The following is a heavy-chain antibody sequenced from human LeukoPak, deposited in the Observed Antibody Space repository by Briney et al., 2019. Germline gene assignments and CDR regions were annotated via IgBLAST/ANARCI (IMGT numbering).Heavy chain of an antibody. Sequence: GASVKVSCTASGYSFTSHDINWVRQATGQGLEWMGWMNPNSGNTGYAQKFQDRVTMTRNTSISTAYLELSSLGPEDTAMYYCASALKRGSAGTLIDHWGQGTLVTVSS. V-gene: IGHV1-8*01. CDR1: GYSFTSHD. CDR2: MNPNSGNT. J-gene: IGHJ4*02. D-gene: IGHD6-13*01. CDR3: ASALKRGSAGTLIDH.